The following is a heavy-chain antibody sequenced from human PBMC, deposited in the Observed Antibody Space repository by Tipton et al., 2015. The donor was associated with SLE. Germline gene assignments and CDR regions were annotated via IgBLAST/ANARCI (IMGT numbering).Heavy chain of an antibody. V-gene: IGHV4-59*11. CDR2: IYYSGST. J-gene: IGHJ4*02. CDR3: ARDLQLAG. D-gene: IGHD5-18*01. Sequence: GLVKPSETLSLTCTVSGGSISSHYWSWIRQPPGKGLEWIGNIYYSGSTNYNPSLKSRVTISVDTSKNQFSLKLSSVTAADTAVYYCARDLQLAGWGQGTLVTVSS. CDR1: GGSISSHY.